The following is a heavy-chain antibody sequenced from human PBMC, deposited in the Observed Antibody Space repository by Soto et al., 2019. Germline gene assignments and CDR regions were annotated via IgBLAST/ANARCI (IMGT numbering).Heavy chain of an antibody. CDR3: VHIRYGSGLFDS. D-gene: IGHD3-10*01. J-gene: IGHJ4*02. V-gene: IGHV2-5*02. Sequence: QITLKESGPTLVKPTQTLTLTCNFSGFSLSTSGVGVGLIRQPPGKALEWLALIYWDDDKRYSPSLKSRLTLNKDTSKTQVVLTMTNMDPVDTDTYYCVHIRYGSGLFDSWGQGTLVTVSS. CDR2: IYWDDDK. CDR1: GFSLSTSGVG.